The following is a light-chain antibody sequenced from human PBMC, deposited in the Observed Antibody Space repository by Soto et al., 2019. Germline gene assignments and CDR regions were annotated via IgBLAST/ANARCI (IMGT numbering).Light chain of an antibody. V-gene: IGKV1-39*01. CDR1: QTIATY. Sequence: IEMTQSPASLSASVGDRVTITCRAIQTIATYLNWFQHKSGRAPKLLIYTSSSVNSGVSSRFRGSGSGTDFTLTINDVPPEDSATYYCQQSYSSLVTFGAGTKVEIK. J-gene: IGKJ4*01. CDR2: TSS. CDR3: QQSYSSLVT.